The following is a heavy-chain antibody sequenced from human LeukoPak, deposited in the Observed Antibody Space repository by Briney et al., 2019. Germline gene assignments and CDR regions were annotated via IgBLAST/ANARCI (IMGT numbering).Heavy chain of an antibody. J-gene: IGHJ4*02. D-gene: IGHD3-22*01. Sequence: ASVKVSCKASGYTFSSYYMHWVRQAPGQGLEWMAITNPSGGSTSYAQKFQGRVTMTRDTSASTVYMELYSLRSEDTAVYYCARGHSSGYYTGPLDYWGQGTLVTVSS. V-gene: IGHV1-46*01. CDR1: GYTFSSYY. CDR2: TNPSGGST. CDR3: ARGHSSGYYTGPLDY.